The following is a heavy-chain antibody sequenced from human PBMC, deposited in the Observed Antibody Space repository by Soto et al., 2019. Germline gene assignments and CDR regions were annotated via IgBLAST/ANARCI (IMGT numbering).Heavy chain of an antibody. Sequence: SVKLSCKDSGGTFSSNAISWVRQAPGQGLEWMGGIIPIFGTANYAQKFQGRVTITADESTSTAYMELSSLRSEDTAVYYCARGYYYDSSGYYGYWGQGTLVTVSS. CDR2: IIPIFGTA. CDR3: ARGYYYDSSGYYGY. D-gene: IGHD3-22*01. CDR1: GGTFSSNA. J-gene: IGHJ4*02. V-gene: IGHV1-69*13.